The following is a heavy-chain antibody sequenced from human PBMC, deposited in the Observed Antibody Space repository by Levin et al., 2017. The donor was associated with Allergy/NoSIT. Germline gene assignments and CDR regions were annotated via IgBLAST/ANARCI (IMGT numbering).Heavy chain of an antibody. CDR1: FFLFRRSG. D-gene: IGHD2-2*01. CDR2: ISYDGSKK. J-gene: IGHJ4*02. V-gene: IGHV3-30*03. Sequence: SFPSSFFLFRRSGLPWVRQAPGKGLEWVAIISYDGSKKYYAESVKGRFTVSRADSKNSLYLQMNSLRAEDTAIYYCARAIVPASIGTLGYWGQGTLVTVSS. CDR3: ARAIVPASIGTLGY.